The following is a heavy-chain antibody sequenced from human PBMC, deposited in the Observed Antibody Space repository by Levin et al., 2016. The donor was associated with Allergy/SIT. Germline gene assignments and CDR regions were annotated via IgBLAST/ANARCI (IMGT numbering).Heavy chain of an antibody. Sequence: GGSLRLSCAISGFTFSRFAMRWVRQAPGKGLEWVSGISSSGGSTYYADSVKGRFTISRDNSKNTLYLQMNSLRAEDTAVYYCAGGSAPGLWGRGTLVTVSS. CDR1: GFTFSRFA. CDR3: AGGSAPGL. CDR2: ISSSGGST. V-gene: IGHV3-23*01. J-gene: IGHJ2*01. D-gene: IGHD1-14*01.